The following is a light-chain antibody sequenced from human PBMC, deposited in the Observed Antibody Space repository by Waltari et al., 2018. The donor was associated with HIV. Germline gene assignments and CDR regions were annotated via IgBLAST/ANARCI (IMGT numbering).Light chain of an antibody. Sequence: QSALTQPASMSGSPGQSITIPCSGTSSDVGSYNLVSWSQQHPGKVPKLIIYEVTKRPSDVSNRFSASKSGDTASLTISGLQPEDEADYYCCSYAGVDTPVVFGGGTKLTVL. J-gene: IGLJ2*01. CDR2: EVT. V-gene: IGLV2-23*02. CDR1: SSDVGSYNL. CDR3: CSYAGVDTPVV.